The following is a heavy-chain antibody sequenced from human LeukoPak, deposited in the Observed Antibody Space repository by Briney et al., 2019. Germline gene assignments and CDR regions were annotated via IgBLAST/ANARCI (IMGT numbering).Heavy chain of an antibody. CDR1: GFTFSSYA. V-gene: IGHV3-30-3*01. CDR2: ISYDGSNK. Sequence: GGSLRLSCAASGFTFSSYAMHWVRQAPGKGLEWVSVISYDGSNKYYADSVKGRFTISRDNSKKTLYLQMNSLRAEDTAVYYCARDSRYSVVVPSTLPPDYFFDYWGQGTLVTVSS. J-gene: IGHJ4*02. D-gene: IGHD2-15*01. CDR3: ARDSRYSVVVPSTLPPDYFFDY.